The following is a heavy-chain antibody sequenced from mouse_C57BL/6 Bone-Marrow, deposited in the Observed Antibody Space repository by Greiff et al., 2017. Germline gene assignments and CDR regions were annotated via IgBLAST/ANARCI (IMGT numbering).Heavy chain of an antibody. CDR3: ARHEDVYYGFYFDY. CDR2: FYPGSGSI. CDR1: GYTFTEYT. D-gene: IGHD1-1*01. V-gene: IGHV1-62-2*01. Sequence: VQLQQSGAELVKPGASVKLSCKASGYTFTEYTIHWVKQRSGQGLEWIGWFYPGSGSIKYNEKFKDKATLPADKSSSTVYMELSSLTSEDSAVYYGARHEDVYYGFYFDYWGQGTTLTVSS. J-gene: IGHJ2*01.